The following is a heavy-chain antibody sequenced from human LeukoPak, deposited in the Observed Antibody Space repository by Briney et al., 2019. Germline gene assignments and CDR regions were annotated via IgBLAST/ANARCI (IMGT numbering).Heavy chain of an antibody. D-gene: IGHD1-26*01. J-gene: IGHJ4*02. CDR1: GYTFTNYY. Sequence: ASVKVSCKASGYTFTNYYIHWVRQAPGQGLEWMGIINPSGGSATYAQRFQARVTMTRDTSTSTVYMELSSLSSDDTAVYYCARLNSGSYFYFDYWGQGTLVPVSS. CDR2: INPSGGSA. V-gene: IGHV1-46*01. CDR3: ARLNSGSYFYFDY.